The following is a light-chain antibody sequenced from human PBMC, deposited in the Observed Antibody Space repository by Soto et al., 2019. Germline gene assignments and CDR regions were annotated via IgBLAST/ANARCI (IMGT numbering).Light chain of an antibody. CDR2: GAS. Sequence: EGVLTQTPGTLSSSPGERCTLACRASQIVSSNYLAWYHQKHGQAPRXXIYGASSRATGVPDRFSGSGSGTDLTITISRLQPEDFEVYYCQQYDTSPRTFGQGTKVDIK. V-gene: IGKV3-20*01. CDR3: QQYDTSPRT. J-gene: IGKJ1*01. CDR1: QIVSSNY.